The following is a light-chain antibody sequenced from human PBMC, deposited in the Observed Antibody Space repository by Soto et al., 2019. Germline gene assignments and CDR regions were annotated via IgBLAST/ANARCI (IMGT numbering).Light chain of an antibody. CDR1: QSVSSN. CDR3: QQYNNWPQT. V-gene: IGKV3-15*01. J-gene: IGKJ1*01. CDR2: GAS. Sequence: EIVMTQSPATPSVSPGERATLSCRASQSVSSNLAWYQQKPGQAPRLLIYGASTRAIGIPARFSGSGSGTEFTLTISSLQSEDFAVYYCQQYNNWPQTFGQGTKVDI.